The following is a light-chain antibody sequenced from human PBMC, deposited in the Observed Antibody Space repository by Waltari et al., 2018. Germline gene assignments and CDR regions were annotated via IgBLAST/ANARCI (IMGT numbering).Light chain of an antibody. V-gene: IGKV1-12*01. CDR1: QGIDSW. Sequence: DIQMTQSPSSVSASVGDRVTITCRASQGIDSWLAWYQQKPGKAPKLLIYAASSFPSGVPSRFSGSGSGTDFTLTISSLQPEDFATYYCQQTNSFPPFTFGPGTKVDIK. CDR3: QQTNSFPPFT. J-gene: IGKJ3*01. CDR2: AAS.